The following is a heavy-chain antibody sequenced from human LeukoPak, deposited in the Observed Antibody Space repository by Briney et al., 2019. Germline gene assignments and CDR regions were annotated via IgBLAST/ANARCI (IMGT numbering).Heavy chain of an antibody. CDR3: AKKVYYDSSGYIDY. CDR1: GFTFSSYA. CDR2: ISGSGGST. J-gene: IGHJ4*02. D-gene: IGHD3-22*01. Sequence: AGGSLRLSCAASGFTFSSYAMSWVRQAPGKGLEWVSAISGSGGSTYYADSVKGRFTISRDNSKNTLYLQMNSLRAEDTAEYYCAKKVYYDSSGYIDYWGQGTLVTVSS. V-gene: IGHV3-23*01.